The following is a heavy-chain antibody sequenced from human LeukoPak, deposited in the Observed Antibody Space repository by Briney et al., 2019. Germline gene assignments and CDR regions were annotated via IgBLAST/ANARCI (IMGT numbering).Heavy chain of an antibody. D-gene: IGHD1-26*01. Sequence: PSETLSLTCTVSDVSIRNYFWSWIRQPPGKGLEWIGYISYSGSANYNPSLKSRVTISADTSKNQFSLKLSSVTAADTAMYYCARHYRVGSTNMGTYFDYWGQGTLVTVSS. CDR3: ARHYRVGSTNMGTYFDY. CDR2: ISYSGSA. V-gene: IGHV4-59*08. J-gene: IGHJ4*02. CDR1: DVSIRNYF.